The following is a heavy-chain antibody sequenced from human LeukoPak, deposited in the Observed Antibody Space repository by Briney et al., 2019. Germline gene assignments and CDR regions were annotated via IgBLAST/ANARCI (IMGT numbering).Heavy chain of an antibody. Sequence: NPGGSLRLSCAASGFTFSSYSMNWVRQAPGKGLEWVSSISSISSYIYYADSVKGRFTISRDNAKNSLYLQMNSLRAEDTAVYYCARDYGGSYYFDYWGQGTLVTVSS. CDR2: ISSISSYI. V-gene: IGHV3-21*01. CDR3: ARDYGGSYYFDY. J-gene: IGHJ4*02. D-gene: IGHD1-26*01. CDR1: GFTFSSYS.